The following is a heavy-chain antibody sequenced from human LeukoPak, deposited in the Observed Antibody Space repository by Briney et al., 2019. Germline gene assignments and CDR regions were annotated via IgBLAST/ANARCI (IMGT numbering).Heavy chain of an antibody. J-gene: IGHJ4*02. D-gene: IGHD4-11*01. CDR3: VRDAQIGFEYSNSLQY. CDR1: VFILYHYA. Sequence: PGTSLRLSCAASVFILYHYALHGVPQAPHKGLEWVAVIWSDGTNTYYADPVKGRFTIYRDGPKTSVFLNMNSRRAEDTAVYYCVRDAQIGFEYSNSLQYWGQGALVTVSS. V-gene: IGHV3-33*01. CDR2: IWSDGTNT.